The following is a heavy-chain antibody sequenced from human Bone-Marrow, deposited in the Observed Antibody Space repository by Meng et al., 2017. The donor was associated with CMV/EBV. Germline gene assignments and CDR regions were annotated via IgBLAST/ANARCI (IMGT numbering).Heavy chain of an antibody. Sequence: SETLSLTCAVYGGSFSGYYWSWIRQPPGKGLEWIGEINHSGSTNYNPSLKSRVTISVDTSKNQFSLKLSSVTAADTAVYYCARGRKVHIVVVIAKYNWFDPWGQGNLVNVAS. D-gene: IGHD2-21*01. CDR2: INHSGST. CDR3: ARGRKVHIVVVIAKYNWFDP. J-gene: IGHJ5*02. V-gene: IGHV4-34*01. CDR1: GGSFSGYY.